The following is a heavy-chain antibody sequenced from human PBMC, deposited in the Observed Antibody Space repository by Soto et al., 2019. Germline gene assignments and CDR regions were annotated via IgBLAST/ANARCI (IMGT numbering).Heavy chain of an antibody. V-gene: IGHV1-69*02. CDR2: IIPILGIA. CDR1: GGTFSSYT. Sequence: QVQLVQSGAEVKKPGSSVKVSCKASGGTFSSYTISWVRQAPGQGLEWMGRIIPILGIANYAQKFQGRVTITPDKSTSTGYMGLRSLGSEDTGVDYCAIEYCSSTRCYRDYWGQGTLVTVSS. D-gene: IGHD2-2*02. CDR3: AIEYCSSTRCYRDY. J-gene: IGHJ4*02.